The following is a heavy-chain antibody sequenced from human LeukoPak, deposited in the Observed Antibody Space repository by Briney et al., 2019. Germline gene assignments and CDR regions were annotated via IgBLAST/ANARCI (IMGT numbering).Heavy chain of an antibody. CDR2: ISSSRTTI. V-gene: IGHV3-48*02. CDR3: AREGPGYSYGSSGY. J-gene: IGHJ4*02. D-gene: IGHD5-18*01. CDR1: GFTFSSYS. Sequence: GGSLRPSCAASGFTFSSYSMNWVRQAPGKGLEWVSYISSSRTTIYYADSVKGRFTISRDNAKNSLYLQMNSLRDEDTAVYYCAREGPGYSYGSSGYWGQGTLVTVSS.